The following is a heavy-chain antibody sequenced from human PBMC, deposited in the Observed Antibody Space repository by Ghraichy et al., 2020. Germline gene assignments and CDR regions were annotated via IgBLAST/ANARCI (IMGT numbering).Heavy chain of an antibody. CDR1: GFTFSSYA. Sequence: GGSLRLSCAASGFTFSSYAMSWVRQAPGKGLEWVSAISGSGGSTYYADSVKGRFTISRDNSKNTLYLQMNSLRAEDTAVYYYARLNYGDYGSDYWGQGTLVTVSS. D-gene: IGHD4-17*01. J-gene: IGHJ4*02. V-gene: IGHV3-23*01. CDR3: ARLNYGDYGSDY. CDR2: ISGSGGST.